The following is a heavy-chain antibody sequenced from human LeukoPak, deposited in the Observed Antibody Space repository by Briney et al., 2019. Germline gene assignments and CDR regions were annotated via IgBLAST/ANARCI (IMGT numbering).Heavy chain of an antibody. CDR1: GGSISSYY. D-gene: IGHD2/OR15-2a*01. J-gene: IGHJ4*02. CDR3: AGHHPRNTVDF. Sequence: SETLSLTCTVSGGSISSYYWSWIRQPPGKGLEWIAYISDIGSINYNPYLKSRVTISLDTSKDQFSLKLSSVTAADTAVYYCAGHHPRNTVDFWGQGTLVTVSS. V-gene: IGHV4-59*08. CDR2: ISDIGSI.